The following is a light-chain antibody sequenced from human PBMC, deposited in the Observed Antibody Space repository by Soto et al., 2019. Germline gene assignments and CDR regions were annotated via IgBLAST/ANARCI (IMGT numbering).Light chain of an antibody. Sequence: EIVMTQSPATLSVSPGERATLSCRASQGVSRNLAWYQQKPGQAPRLLIYGASTRATGIPARFSGSGSGTEFTLTISSLQSEDSALYYCQQYNSWPPLTFGGGTKVEIK. J-gene: IGKJ4*01. CDR1: QGVSRN. CDR3: QQYNSWPPLT. CDR2: GAS. V-gene: IGKV3-15*01.